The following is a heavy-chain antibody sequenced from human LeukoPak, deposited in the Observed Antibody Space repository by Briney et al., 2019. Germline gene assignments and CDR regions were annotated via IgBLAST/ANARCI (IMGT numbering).Heavy chain of an antibody. Sequence: GGSLRLSCAASGFTFSSYSMTWVRQAPGKGLEWVSSISSSSSSYIYHADSVKGRFTISRDNAKNSLYLQMNSLRAEDTAVYYCARDRVGADDYWGQGTLVTVSS. CDR1: GFTFSSYS. V-gene: IGHV3-21*01. CDR3: ARDRVGADDY. D-gene: IGHD1-26*01. CDR2: ISSSSSSYI. J-gene: IGHJ4*02.